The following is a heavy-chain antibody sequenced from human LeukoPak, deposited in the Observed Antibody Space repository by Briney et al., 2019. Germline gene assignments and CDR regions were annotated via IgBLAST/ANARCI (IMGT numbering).Heavy chain of an antibody. Sequence: GASVKVSCKASGYTFTSYGISWVRQAPGQGLEWMGRIIPILGIANYAQKFQGRVTITADKSTSTAYMELSSLRSEDTAVYYCARYDSSGGNMDVWGQGTTVTVSS. CDR2: IIPILGIA. CDR3: ARYDSSGGNMDV. D-gene: IGHD3-22*01. V-gene: IGHV1-69*04. CDR1: GYTFTSYG. J-gene: IGHJ6*02.